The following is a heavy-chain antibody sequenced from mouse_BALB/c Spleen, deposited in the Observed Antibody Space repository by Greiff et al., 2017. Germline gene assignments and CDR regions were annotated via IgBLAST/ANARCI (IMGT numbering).Heavy chain of an antibody. CDR1: GFTFSSYG. CDR3: ARQGYGNYFDV. D-gene: IGHD2-10*02. Sequence: EVKLVESGGDLVKPGGSLKLSCAASGFTFSSYGMSWVRQTPDKRLEWVATISSGGSYTYYPDSVKGRFTISRDNAKNTLYLQMSSLKSEDTAMYYCARQGYGNYFDVWGAGTTVTVSS. V-gene: IGHV5-6*01. CDR2: ISSGGSYT. J-gene: IGHJ1*01.